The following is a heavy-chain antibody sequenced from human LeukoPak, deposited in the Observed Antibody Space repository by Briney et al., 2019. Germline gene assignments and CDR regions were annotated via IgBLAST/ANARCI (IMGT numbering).Heavy chain of an antibody. CDR3: ARGAPSGSYYY. CDR2: INSDGSSA. Sequence: GGSLRLSCAASAFTFSSYWMHWVRQAPGKGLVWVSRINSDGSSATYADSVKGRFTISRDNVKNTLYLQMNSVRAEATAVHSCARGAPSGSYYYWGQGTLVTVSS. V-gene: IGHV3-74*01. CDR1: AFTFSSYW. J-gene: IGHJ4*02. D-gene: IGHD1-26*01.